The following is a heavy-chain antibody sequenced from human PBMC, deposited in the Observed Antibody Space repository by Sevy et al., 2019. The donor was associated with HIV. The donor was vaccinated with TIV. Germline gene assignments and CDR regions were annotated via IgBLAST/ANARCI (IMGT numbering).Heavy chain of an antibody. CDR1: GGTFSSHG. CDR2: IISIPGIA. Sequence: ASVKVSCKASGGTFSSHGINWVRQAPGQGLEWIGGIISIPGIANYAEKFQGRVTITADKATSTAYMELSSLRSEDTAVYYCARGGGSSPYYYYMDVWGKRTTVTVSS. V-gene: IGHV1-69*10. CDR3: ARGGGSSPYYYYMDV. J-gene: IGHJ6*03. D-gene: IGHD1-26*01.